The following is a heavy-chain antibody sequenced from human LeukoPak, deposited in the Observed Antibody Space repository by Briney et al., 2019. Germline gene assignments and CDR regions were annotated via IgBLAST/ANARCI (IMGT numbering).Heavy chain of an antibody. V-gene: IGHV3-74*01. J-gene: IGHJ6*02. Sequence: PGGSLRLSCAASGFTVSSNYMSWVRQAPGKGLVWVSRISGDGSSTNYADSVKGRFTISRDNSKNTLYLQMTSLRVEDTAVYYCAQSGGMDVWGQGTTVTVSS. CDR3: AQSGGMDV. CDR2: ISGDGSST. CDR1: GFTVSSNY.